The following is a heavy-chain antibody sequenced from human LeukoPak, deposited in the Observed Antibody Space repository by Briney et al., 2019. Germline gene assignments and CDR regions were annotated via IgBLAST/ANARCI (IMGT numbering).Heavy chain of an antibody. V-gene: IGHV4-39*01. J-gene: IGHJ5*02. CDR3: ARRADYGDYYNWFDP. CDR2: IYYSGST. CDR1: GGSISSSSYY. D-gene: IGHD4-17*01. Sequence: SETLSLTCTVSGGSISSSSYYWGWIRQPPRKGLEWIGSIYYSGSTYYNPSLKSRVTISVDTSKNQFSLKLSSVTAADTAVYYCARRADYGDYYNWFDPWGQGTLVTVSS.